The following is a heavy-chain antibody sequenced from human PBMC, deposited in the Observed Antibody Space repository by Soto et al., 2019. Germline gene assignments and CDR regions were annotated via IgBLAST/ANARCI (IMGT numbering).Heavy chain of an antibody. V-gene: IGHV1-18*01. D-gene: IGHD3-3*01. CDR3: ARDRGLRFLEWLLQGSRDQDDYYMDV. Sequence: ASVKVSCKASGYTFTSYGISWVRQAPGQGLEWMGWISAYNGNTNYAQKLQGRVTMTTDTPTSTAYMELRSLRSDDTAVYYCARDRGLRFLEWLLQGSRDQDDYYMDVWGKGTTVTVSS. J-gene: IGHJ6*03. CDR1: GYTFTSYG. CDR2: ISAYNGNT.